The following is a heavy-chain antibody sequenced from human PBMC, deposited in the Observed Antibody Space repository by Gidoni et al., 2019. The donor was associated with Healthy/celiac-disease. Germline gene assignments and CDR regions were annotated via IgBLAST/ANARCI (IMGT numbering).Heavy chain of an antibody. D-gene: IGHD2-15*01. CDR2: IYHSGST. Sequence: QVQLQESGPGLVKPSETLSLTCTVSGYSFSSGYYWGWIRQPPGKGLEWIGSIYHSGSTYYNPSLKSRVTISVDTSKNQFSLKLSSVTAADTAVYYCARGPIVVVVATSGYWGQGTLVTVSS. CDR1: GYSFSSGYY. V-gene: IGHV4-38-2*02. J-gene: IGHJ4*02. CDR3: ARGPIVVVVATSGY.